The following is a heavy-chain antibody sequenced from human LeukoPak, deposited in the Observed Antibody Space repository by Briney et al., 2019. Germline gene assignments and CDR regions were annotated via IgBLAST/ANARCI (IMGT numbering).Heavy chain of an antibody. CDR3: ARVHYGSGENYYYYYGMDV. CDR2: IYYSGST. D-gene: IGHD3-10*01. J-gene: IGHJ6*02. Sequence: PSETLSLTCTVSGGSISSGGYYWSWIRQHPGKGLEWIGYIYYSGSTYYNPSLKSRVTISVDTSKNQFSLKLSSVTAADTAVYYCARVHYGSGENYYYYYGMDVWGQGTTVTVSS. V-gene: IGHV4-31*03. CDR1: GGSISSGGYY.